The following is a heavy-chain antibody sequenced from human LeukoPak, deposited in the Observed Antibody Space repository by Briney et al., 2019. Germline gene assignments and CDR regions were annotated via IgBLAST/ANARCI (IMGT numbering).Heavy chain of an antibody. V-gene: IGHV1-2*02. CDR3: ARYPRPARPEAFDY. J-gene: IGHJ4*02. Sequence: ASVKVSCKASGYTFTSYGISWVRQAPGQGLEWMGWINPNSGGTNYAQKFQGRVTMTRDTSISTAYMELSRLRSDDTAVYYCARYPRPARPEAFDYWGQGTLVTVSS. CDR1: GYTFTSYG. D-gene: IGHD6-6*01. CDR2: INPNSGGT.